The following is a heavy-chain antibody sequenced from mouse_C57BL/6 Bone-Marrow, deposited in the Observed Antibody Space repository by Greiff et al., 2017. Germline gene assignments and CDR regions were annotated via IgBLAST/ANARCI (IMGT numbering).Heavy chain of an antibody. Sequence: EVQGVESGGGLVQPGGSLSLSCAASGFSFSDYGMAWVRQAPRKGPEWVAFISNLAYSIYYADTVTGRFTISRDNAKNTLYLEMSSLRSEDTAMYYCARNPYYYAMDYWGQGTSVTVSS. CDR2: ISNLAYSI. J-gene: IGHJ4*01. CDR1: GFSFSDYG. CDR3: ARNPYYYAMDY. V-gene: IGHV5-15*01.